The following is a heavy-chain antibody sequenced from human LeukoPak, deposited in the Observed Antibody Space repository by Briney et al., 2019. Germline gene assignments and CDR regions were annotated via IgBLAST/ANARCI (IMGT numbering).Heavy chain of an antibody. Sequence: VASVRVSCTASGYTFTGYYMHWVRQAPGQGLEWMGWINPNSGGTNYAQKFQGRVTMTRDTSISTAYMELSRLRSDDTAVYYCARDRPDYDFWSGYSHYYYYGMDVWGQGTTVTVSS. CDR2: INPNSGGT. CDR1: GYTFTGYY. D-gene: IGHD3-3*01. CDR3: ARDRPDYDFWSGYSHYYYYGMDV. V-gene: IGHV1-2*02. J-gene: IGHJ6*02.